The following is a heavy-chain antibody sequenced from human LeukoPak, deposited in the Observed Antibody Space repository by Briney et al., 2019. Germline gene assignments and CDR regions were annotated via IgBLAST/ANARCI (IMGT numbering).Heavy chain of an antibody. J-gene: IGHJ4*02. V-gene: IGHV5-10-1*01. CDR2: IDPSDSYT. Sequence: GESLKISCKGSGYSFTSYWISWVRQMPGKGLEWMGRIDPSDSYTNYSPSFQGHVTISADKSISTAYLQWSSLKASDTAMYYCARHNYDFWSGYSSYYFDSWGQGTLVTASS. D-gene: IGHD3-3*01. CDR1: GYSFTSYW. CDR3: ARHNYDFWSGYSSYYFDS.